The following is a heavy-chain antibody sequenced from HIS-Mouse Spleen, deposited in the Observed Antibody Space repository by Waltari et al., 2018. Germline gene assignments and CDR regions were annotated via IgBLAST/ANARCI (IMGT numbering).Heavy chain of an antibody. J-gene: IGHJ4*02. Sequence: EVQLVESGGGLVQPGGSLSLSCAASGFPFSSYWMSWVRQAPGKGLEWVANIKQDGSEKYYVDSVKGRFTISRDNAKNSLYLQMNSLRAEDTAVYYCARDSAARNYWGQGTLVTVSS. D-gene: IGHD6-6*01. V-gene: IGHV3-7*01. CDR3: ARDSAARNY. CDR1: GFPFSSYW. CDR2: IKQDGSEK.